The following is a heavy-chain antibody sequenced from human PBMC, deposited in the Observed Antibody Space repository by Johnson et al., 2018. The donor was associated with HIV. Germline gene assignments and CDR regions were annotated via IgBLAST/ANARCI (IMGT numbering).Heavy chain of an antibody. Sequence: MLLVESGGGLVQPGGSLRLSCAASGFTFSSYAMSWVRQAPGKGLEWVANIKQDGSEKYYVDSVKGRFTISRDNAKNSLYLQMNSLRAEDTAVYYCARARVIAGAFDIWGQGTMVTVSS. V-gene: IGHV3-7*01. CDR2: IKQDGSEK. J-gene: IGHJ3*02. CDR3: ARARVIAGAFDI. CDR1: GFTFSSYA. D-gene: IGHD2-21*01.